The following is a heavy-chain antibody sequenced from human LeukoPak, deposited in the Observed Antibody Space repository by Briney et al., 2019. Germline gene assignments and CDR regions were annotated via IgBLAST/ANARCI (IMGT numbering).Heavy chain of an antibody. CDR1: GFTFSSYS. J-gene: IGHJ3*02. CDR3: ARVSRGSDNDAFDI. CDR2: ISSGSSYI. Sequence: PGGSLRLSCAASGFTFSSYSMNWVRQAPGKGLEWVSSISSGSSYIYYADSVKGRFTISRDNAKNSLYLQMNSLRAEDTAVYYRARVSRGSDNDAFDIWGQGTMVTVSS. D-gene: IGHD2-21*02. V-gene: IGHV3-21*01.